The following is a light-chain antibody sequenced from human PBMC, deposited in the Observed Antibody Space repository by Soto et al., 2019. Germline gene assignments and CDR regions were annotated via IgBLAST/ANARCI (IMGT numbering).Light chain of an antibody. J-gene: IGLJ1*01. Sequence: QSALTQPPSASGPPGQSVAISCTGTSSDVGGYNYVSWYQQHPGKAPKLMIYEVNKRPSGVPDRFSGSKSGNTASLTVSGLQAEDEADYSCSSYAASSNVFGTGTKVTV. CDR1: SSDVGGYNY. CDR3: SSYAASSNV. CDR2: EVN. V-gene: IGLV2-8*01.